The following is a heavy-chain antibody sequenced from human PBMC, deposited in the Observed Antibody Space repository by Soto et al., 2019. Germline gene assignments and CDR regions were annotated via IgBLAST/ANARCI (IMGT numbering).Heavy chain of an antibody. J-gene: IGHJ5*02. CDR1: GGTFSSYT. CDR2: IITILGIA. V-gene: IGHV1-69*02. CDR3: ARSGSVAVASVNWFDP. D-gene: IGHD6-19*01. Sequence: QVQLVQSGAEVKKPGSSVKVSCKASGGTFSSYTISWVRQAPGQGLEWMGRIITILGIANYAQKFQGRVTITADKSTSTAYMELSSLRSEDTAVYYCARSGSVAVASVNWFDPWGQGTLVTVSS.